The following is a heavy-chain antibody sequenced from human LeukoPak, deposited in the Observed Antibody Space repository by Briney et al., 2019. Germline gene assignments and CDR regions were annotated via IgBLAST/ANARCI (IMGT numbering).Heavy chain of an antibody. CDR2: IWYDGSNK. CDR3: ARETYSRDGYNVYFQH. D-gene: IGHD5-24*01. CDR1: GFTFSSYG. V-gene: IGHV3-33*01. J-gene: IGHJ1*01. Sequence: PGRSLRLSCAASGFTFSSYGMHWVRQAPGKGLEWVAVIWYDGSNKYYADSVKGRFTISRDNSKNTLYLQMNSLRAEDTAVYYCARETYSRDGYNVYFQHWGQGTLVTVSS.